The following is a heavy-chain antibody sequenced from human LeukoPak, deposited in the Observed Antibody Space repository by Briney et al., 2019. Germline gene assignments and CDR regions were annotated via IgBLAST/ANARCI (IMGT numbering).Heavy chain of an antibody. CDR1: GFTFSSYA. CDR2: ISHDGNYK. CDR3: ARVPATVKADY. D-gene: IGHD4-17*01. Sequence: PGRSLRLSCAASGFTFSSYAMHWVRQAPGKGLEWVAVISHDGNYKYYADSVKGRLTISRDNAKNTLYLQMNSLRAEDTAVYYCARVPATVKADYWGQGTLVTVSS. J-gene: IGHJ4*02. V-gene: IGHV3-30-3*01.